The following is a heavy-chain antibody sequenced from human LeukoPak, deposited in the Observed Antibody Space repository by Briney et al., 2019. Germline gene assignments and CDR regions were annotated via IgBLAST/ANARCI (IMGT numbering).Heavy chain of an antibody. CDR2: IIPIFGTA. CDR3: ARDEPLRFLEWLSGYYYYMDV. D-gene: IGHD3-3*01. V-gene: IGHV1-69*13. Sequence: SVKVSCKASGGTFISYAISWVRQAPGQGLEWMGGIIPIFGTANCAKKFQGRGTISADESTSTAYMELSSLRSEDTAVYYCARDEPLRFLEWLSGYYYYMDVWGKGTTVTVSS. J-gene: IGHJ6*03. CDR1: GGTFISYA.